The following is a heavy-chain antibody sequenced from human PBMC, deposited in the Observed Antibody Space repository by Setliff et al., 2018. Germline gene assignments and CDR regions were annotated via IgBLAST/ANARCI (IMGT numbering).Heavy chain of an antibody. CDR3: ARGPVMIVATGYFDY. CDR2: IYPGDSDT. V-gene: IGHV5-51*01. J-gene: IGHJ4*02. D-gene: IGHD3-22*01. Sequence: GESLTISCNGSGYSFTSYWIGWVRQMPGKGLEWMGIIYPGDSDTRYSPSFQGQVTISADKSISTAYLQWSSLKASDTAMYYCARGPVMIVATGYFDYWGQGTLVTVSS. CDR1: GYSFTSYW.